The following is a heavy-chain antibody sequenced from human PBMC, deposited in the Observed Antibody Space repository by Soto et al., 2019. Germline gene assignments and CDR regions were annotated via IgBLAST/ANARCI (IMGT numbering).Heavy chain of an antibody. CDR2: ISGSGGST. V-gene: IGHV3-23*01. D-gene: IGHD4-17*01. Sequence: GGSLRLSCAASGFTFSSYAMSWVRQAPGKGLEWVSAISGSGGSTYYADSVKGRFTISRDNSKNTLYLQMNSLRAEDTAVYYCATDYAGLDAFDIWGQGTMVTVS. CDR3: ATDYAGLDAFDI. CDR1: GFTFSSYA. J-gene: IGHJ3*02.